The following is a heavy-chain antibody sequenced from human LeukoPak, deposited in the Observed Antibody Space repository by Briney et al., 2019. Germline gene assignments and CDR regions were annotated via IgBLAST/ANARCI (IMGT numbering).Heavy chain of an antibody. Sequence: VASVKVSCKASGYTFTGYYMHWVRQAPGQGLEWMGWINPNSGGTSYAQKFQGRVTMTRDMSTSTVYMELSSLRSEDTAVYYCARDRPPYYYDSSGYYSPLDYWGQGTLVTVSS. CDR2: INPNSGGT. D-gene: IGHD3-22*01. CDR3: ARDRPPYYYDSSGYYSPLDY. CDR1: GYTFTGYY. V-gene: IGHV1-2*02. J-gene: IGHJ4*02.